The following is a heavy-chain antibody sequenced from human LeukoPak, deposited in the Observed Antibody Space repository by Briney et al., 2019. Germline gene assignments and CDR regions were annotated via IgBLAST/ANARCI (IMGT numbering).Heavy chain of an antibody. CDR1: GFTFSSYA. D-gene: IGHD3-22*01. CDR3: AKANGYYDH. Sequence: GGSLRLSCAASGFTFSSYAMSWVRQAPGKGLEWVSGSGSGGATYYADSVKGRFTISRDNSKNTLYLQMNSLRAEDTAVYYCAKANGYYDHWGQGTLVTVSS. CDR2: SGSGGAT. V-gene: IGHV3-23*01. J-gene: IGHJ4*02.